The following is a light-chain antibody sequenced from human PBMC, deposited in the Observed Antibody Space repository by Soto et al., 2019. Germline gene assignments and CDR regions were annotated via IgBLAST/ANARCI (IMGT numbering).Light chain of an antibody. CDR2: AAS. J-gene: IGKJ5*01. V-gene: IGKV1-39*01. Sequence: DIQMTQSPSSLSASVGARVTITCRASQSISTYLNWYQQKPGKAPNVLIYAASSLQSGVPSRFSGSGSGTDFTLTISSLQPEDFATYYCQQLNSYPITFGQGTRLEIK. CDR1: QSISTY. CDR3: QQLNSYPIT.